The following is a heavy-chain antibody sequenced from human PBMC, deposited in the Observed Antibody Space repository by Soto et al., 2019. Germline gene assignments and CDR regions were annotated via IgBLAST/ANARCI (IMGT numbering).Heavy chain of an antibody. J-gene: IGHJ4*02. Sequence: QVQLVESGGGVVQPGRSLRLSCSASGFTFSTFAVHWVRQAPGKGLEWVAVISSDGYTKYYTDSVKGRFTISRDNSKNTLFLQMNGLRTEDTAMYYCARDEGGYDILTGYYKAHHFDQWGQGALVTVSS. D-gene: IGHD3-9*01. CDR1: GFTFSTFA. CDR2: ISSDGYTK. V-gene: IGHV3-30-3*01. CDR3: ARDEGGYDILTGYYKAHHFDQ.